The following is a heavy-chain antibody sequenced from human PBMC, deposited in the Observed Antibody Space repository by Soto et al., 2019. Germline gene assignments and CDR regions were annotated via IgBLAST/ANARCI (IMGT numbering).Heavy chain of an antibody. CDR1: GYSFTSYW. Sequence: GESLKISCKGSGYSFTSYWIGWVRQMPGKGLEWMGIIYPGDSDTRYSPSFQGQVTISADKSISTAYLQWSSLKASDTAMYYCARGAAAAGTSYYYGMDVWGQGTTVTVSS. D-gene: IGHD6-13*01. CDR3: ARGAAAAGTSYYYGMDV. J-gene: IGHJ6*02. V-gene: IGHV5-51*01. CDR2: IYPGDSDT.